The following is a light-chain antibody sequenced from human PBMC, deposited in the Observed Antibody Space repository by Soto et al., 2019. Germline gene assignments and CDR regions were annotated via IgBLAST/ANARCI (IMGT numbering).Light chain of an antibody. CDR1: SGDVGAYNY. CDR2: EVS. CDR3: SSYTSSSTYV. J-gene: IGLJ1*01. Sequence: QSALTQPRSVSGSPGQSVTISCTGTSGDVGAYNYISWYQQHPGKAPKLMIYEVSNRPSGVSDRFSGSKSDNTASLSISGLQAEDEADYYCSSYTSSSTYVFGTGTKLTVL. V-gene: IGLV2-14*01.